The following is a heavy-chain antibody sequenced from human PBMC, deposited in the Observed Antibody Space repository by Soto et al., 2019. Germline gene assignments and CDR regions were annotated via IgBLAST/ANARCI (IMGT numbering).Heavy chain of an antibody. CDR3: VGGQYYFDY. D-gene: IGHD3-10*01. V-gene: IGHV3-30*03. CDR1: GFPFTSYG. CDR2: ISYDGSDK. Sequence: QVQLVESGGGVVQPGRSLRLSCAASGFPFTSYGMHWVREGPDKGLEWVAIISYDGSDKYYADSVKGRFTISRYNFKNTLYLQMNSLRPEDTALYYCVGGQYYFDYRGQGTLVIVCS. J-gene: IGHJ4*02.